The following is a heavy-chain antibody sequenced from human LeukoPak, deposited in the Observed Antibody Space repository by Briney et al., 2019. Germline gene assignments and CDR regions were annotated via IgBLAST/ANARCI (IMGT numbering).Heavy chain of an antibody. CDR2: IRYDGSNK. Sequence: GGSLRLSCAASGFTFSSYGMHWVRQAPGKGLEWVAFIRYDGSNKYYADSVKGRSTISRDNSKNTLYLQMNSLRAEDTAVYYCAKTKPVPAAGYYYYYMDVWGKGTTVTVSS. V-gene: IGHV3-30*02. CDR3: AKTKPVPAAGYYYYYMDV. CDR1: GFTFSSYG. D-gene: IGHD2-2*01. J-gene: IGHJ6*03.